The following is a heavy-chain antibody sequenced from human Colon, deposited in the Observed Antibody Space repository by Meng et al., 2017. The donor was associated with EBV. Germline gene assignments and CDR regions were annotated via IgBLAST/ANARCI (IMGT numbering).Heavy chain of an antibody. CDR3: ASSDYYGSGSYYP. J-gene: IGHJ5*02. CDR1: GGSISSNNW. CDR2: IFHSGST. V-gene: IGHV4-4*02. Sequence: QVQRQESGPGLVKPSGTLSLTCAVSGGSISSNNWWSWVRQPPGKGLEWIGEIFHSGSTKHNPSLKSRVTMSMDKSKNQFSLRLSSVTAADTAVYYCASSDYYGSGSYYPWGQGTLVTVSS. D-gene: IGHD3-10*01.